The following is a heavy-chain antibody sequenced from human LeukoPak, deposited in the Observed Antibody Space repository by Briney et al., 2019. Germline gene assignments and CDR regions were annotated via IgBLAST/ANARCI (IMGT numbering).Heavy chain of an antibody. CDR2: IYSGGST. J-gene: IGHJ4*02. CDR1: GFTVSNNY. D-gene: IGHD6-6*01. Sequence: GGSLRLSCAASGFTVSNNYMSWVRQAPGKGLEWVSVIYSGGSTYYADSVKGRFTISRDASKNTLSLQMNSLRAEDTAVYYCASLSLGHYWGQGTLVTVSS. V-gene: IGHV3-53*01. CDR3: ASLSLGHY.